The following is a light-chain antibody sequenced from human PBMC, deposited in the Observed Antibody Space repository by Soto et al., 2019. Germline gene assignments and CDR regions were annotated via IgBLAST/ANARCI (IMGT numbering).Light chain of an antibody. J-gene: IGKJ1*01. V-gene: IGKV3-15*01. CDR1: QSVGSN. CDR2: GAS. Sequence: ERVMTQSPATLSVSPGERATLSCRASQSVGSNLAWYQQKPGQAPRLLIFGASSRATGVPARFSGSGSGTDFTLTISSLQPEDFATYYCQQSYSTPTTFGQGTKVDIK. CDR3: QQSYSTPTT.